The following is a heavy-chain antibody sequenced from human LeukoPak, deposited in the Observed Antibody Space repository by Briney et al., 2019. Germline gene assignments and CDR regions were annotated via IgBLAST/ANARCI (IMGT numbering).Heavy chain of an antibody. D-gene: IGHD1-1*01. CDR2: ISGSNSYI. Sequence: LSLTCAVSGGSISSSGYYWSWIRQAPGKGLEWVSSISGSNSYIFYADSVKGRFTVSRDNAKDSLYLQMNSLRAEDTAVYYCARALTTLTYEGYWGQGTLVTVSS. CDR1: GGSISSSGYY. V-gene: IGHV3-11*06. J-gene: IGHJ4*02. CDR3: ARALTTLTYEGY.